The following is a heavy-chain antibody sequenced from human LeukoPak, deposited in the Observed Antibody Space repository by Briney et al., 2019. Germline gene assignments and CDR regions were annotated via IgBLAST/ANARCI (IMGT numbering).Heavy chain of an antibody. V-gene: IGHV3-7*04. CDR2: IKKDGSGK. Sequence: TGGSLRLSCAASGFTFSTYRMNWVRQAPGKGLEWVANIKKDGSGKYYVDSVKGRFTISRDNAENPLYLQMNSLRAEDTAVYFCARARGENDVFDIWGQGTTVTVSS. J-gene: IGHJ3*02. CDR1: GFTFSTYR. D-gene: IGHD2-21*01. CDR3: ARARGENDVFDI.